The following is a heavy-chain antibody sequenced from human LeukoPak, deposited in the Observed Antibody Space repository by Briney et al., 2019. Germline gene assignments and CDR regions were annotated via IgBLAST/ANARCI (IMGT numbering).Heavy chain of an antibody. CDR1: GFTFSNFR. V-gene: IGHV3-7*03. CDR3: ASGRLPTETAYTYFDY. J-gene: IGHJ4*02. D-gene: IGHD4-11*01. Sequence: GGSLRLSCAASGFTFSNFRMSWVRQAPGKGLEWVANIKQDGSEKYYVDSVKGRFTISRDNAKNSLYLQMNSLRTEDTAVYYCASGRLPTETAYTYFDYWGQGALVTVSS. CDR2: IKQDGSEK.